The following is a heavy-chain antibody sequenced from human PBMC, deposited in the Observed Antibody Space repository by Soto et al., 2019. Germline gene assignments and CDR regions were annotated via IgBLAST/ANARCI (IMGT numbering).Heavy chain of an antibody. D-gene: IGHD3-22*01. CDR3: ARDRAMIVKYYFGY. CDR2: ISYDGSNK. CDR1: GFTFSSYA. Sequence: GGSLRLSCAASGFTFSSYAMHWVRQAPGKGLEWVAVISYDGSNKYFADSVKGRFTISRDNSKNTLYLQMNSLRAEDTAVYYCARDRAMIVKYYFGYWGQGTLVTVSS. V-gene: IGHV3-30-3*01. J-gene: IGHJ4*02.